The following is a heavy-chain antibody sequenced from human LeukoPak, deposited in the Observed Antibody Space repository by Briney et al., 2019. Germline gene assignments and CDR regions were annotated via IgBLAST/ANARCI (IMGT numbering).Heavy chain of an antibody. CDR2: IYYSGNT. D-gene: IGHD3-10*01. J-gene: IGHJ4*02. Sequence: PSETLSLTCTVSGVSISSSNSYWGWIRQPPGKGLEWIGSIYYSGNTYYNASLKSQVSISIDTSKNQFSLRLTSVTAADTAVYYCARDPNYYGSGSPGGVYWGQGTLVTVSS. CDR1: GVSISSSNSY. V-gene: IGHV4-39*07. CDR3: ARDPNYYGSGSPGGVY.